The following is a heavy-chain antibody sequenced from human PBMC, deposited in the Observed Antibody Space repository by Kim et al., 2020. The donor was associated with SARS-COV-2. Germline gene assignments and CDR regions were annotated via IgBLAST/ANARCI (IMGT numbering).Heavy chain of an antibody. Sequence: KYYADSVKGRFTISRDNSKNTLYLQMSSLRAEDTAVYYCAKDSATMVLGYWGQGTLVTVSS. CDR2: K. D-gene: IGHD3-10*01. V-gene: IGHV3-30*02. J-gene: IGHJ4*02. CDR3: AKDSATMVLGY.